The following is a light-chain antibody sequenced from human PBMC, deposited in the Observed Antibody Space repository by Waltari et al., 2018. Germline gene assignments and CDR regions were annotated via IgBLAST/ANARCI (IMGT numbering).Light chain of an antibody. CDR2: YDS. CDR3: QVWDANTDPGV. CDR1: NIGSKS. V-gene: IGLV3-21*01. J-gene: IGLJ1*01. Sequence: SYVLTQPPSVSVAPGETAQITCEGNNIGSKSVHWYQQKPGQAPVLVISYDSDRPSGIPERFSGSNSGDTATLTISRVEAGDEADYYCQVWDANTDPGVFGTGTEVTVL.